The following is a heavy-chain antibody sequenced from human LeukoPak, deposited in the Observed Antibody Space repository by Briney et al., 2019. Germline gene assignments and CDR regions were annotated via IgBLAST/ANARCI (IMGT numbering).Heavy chain of an antibody. D-gene: IGHD2-21*02. CDR1: GGSISSHY. V-gene: IGHV4-59*11. J-gene: IGHJ5*02. Sequence: SETLSLTCTVSGGSISSHYWSWIRQPPGKGLEWIGYIYYSGSTNYNPSLKSRVTISVDTSKNQFSLKLSSVTAADTAVYYCARAAAIRDSGWFDPWGQGTLATVSS. CDR2: IYYSGST. CDR3: ARAAAIRDSGWFDP.